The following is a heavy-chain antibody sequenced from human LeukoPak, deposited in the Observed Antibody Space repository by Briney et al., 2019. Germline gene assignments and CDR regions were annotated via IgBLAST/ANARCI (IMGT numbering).Heavy chain of an antibody. CDR3: ARGGGYSYAPVDY. D-gene: IGHD5-18*01. CDR2: INSDGIST. J-gene: IGHJ4*02. CDR1: GFTFSGYW. Sequence: GGSLRLSCAASGFTFSGYWMHWVRQAPGRGLVWVSRINSDGISTSYADSVKGRFTISRDNAKNTLYLQMNSLRAEDTAVYYCARGGGYSYAPVDYWGQGTLVTVSS. V-gene: IGHV3-74*01.